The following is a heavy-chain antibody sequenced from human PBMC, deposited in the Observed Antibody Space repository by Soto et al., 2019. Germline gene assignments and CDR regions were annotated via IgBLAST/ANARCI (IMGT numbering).Heavy chain of an antibody. CDR1: DGSFSGYY. CDR3: ARNYGSGSYRTIDY. J-gene: IGHJ4*02. V-gene: IGHV4-34*01. D-gene: IGHD3-10*01. Sequence: QVQLQQWGAGLLKPSETLSLTCAVYDGSFSGYYWSWIRQPPGKGLEWIGEINHSGGTNYNPSLKSRVTISVDTSKNQFSLKLSSVTAADTAVYYWARNYGSGSYRTIDYWGQGTLVTVSS. CDR2: INHSGGT.